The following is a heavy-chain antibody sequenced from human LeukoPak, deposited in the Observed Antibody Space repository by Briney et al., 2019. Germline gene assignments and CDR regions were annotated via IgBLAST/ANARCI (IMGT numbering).Heavy chain of an antibody. D-gene: IGHD3-22*01. Sequence: ASVKVSCKASGYTFTSYYMHWVRQAPGQGLEWMGIINPSGGSTSYAQKFQGRVTMTRNMSTSTVYMELSSLRSEDTAVYYCARDYSGYPFDYWGQGTVVTVSS. CDR3: ARDYSGYPFDY. CDR1: GYTFTSYY. CDR2: INPSGGST. V-gene: IGHV1-46*01. J-gene: IGHJ4*02.